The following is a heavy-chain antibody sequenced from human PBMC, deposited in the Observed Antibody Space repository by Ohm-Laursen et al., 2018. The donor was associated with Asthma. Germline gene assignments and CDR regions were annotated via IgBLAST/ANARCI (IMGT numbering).Heavy chain of an antibody. V-gene: IGHV3-23*01. Sequence: SLRLSCSASGFTFSSYAMSWVRQAPGKGLEWVSAISGSGGSTYYADSVKGRFTISRDNSKNTLYLQMNSLRAEDTAVYYCAKGGGQPRSSYDFWSGYKKAFDPWGQGTLVTVSS. D-gene: IGHD3-3*01. CDR3: AKGGGQPRSSYDFWSGYKKAFDP. CDR2: ISGSGGST. CDR1: GFTFSSYA. J-gene: IGHJ5*02.